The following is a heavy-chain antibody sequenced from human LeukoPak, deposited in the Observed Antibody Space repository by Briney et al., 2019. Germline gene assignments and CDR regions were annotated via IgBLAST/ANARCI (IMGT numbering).Heavy chain of an antibody. CDR2: IYYSGST. J-gene: IGHJ4*02. CDR3: ARLYCSGGSCYSGLGSADY. CDR1: GAFISSSSNY. D-gene: IGHD2-15*01. V-gene: IGHV4-39*01. Sequence: SETLSLTCTVSGAFISSSSNYWGWIRQPPGKGLEWIGSIYYSGSTYYNPSLKSRVTISVDTSKNQFSLKLSSVTAADTAMYSCARLYCSGGSCYSGLGSADYWGQGTLVTVAS.